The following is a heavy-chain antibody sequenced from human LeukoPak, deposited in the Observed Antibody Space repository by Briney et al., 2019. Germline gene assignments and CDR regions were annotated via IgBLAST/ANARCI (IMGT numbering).Heavy chain of an antibody. CDR1: GFTFSSYS. CDR2: ISSSSSYI. Sequence: GGSLRLSCAASGFTFSSYSMNWVRQAPGKELEWVSSISSSSSYIYYADSVKGRFTISRDNAKNSLYLQMNSLRAEDTAVYYCARVRYCSSTSCYDRNGAFDIWGQGTMVTVSS. J-gene: IGHJ3*02. V-gene: IGHV3-21*01. D-gene: IGHD2-2*01. CDR3: ARVRYCSSTSCYDRNGAFDI.